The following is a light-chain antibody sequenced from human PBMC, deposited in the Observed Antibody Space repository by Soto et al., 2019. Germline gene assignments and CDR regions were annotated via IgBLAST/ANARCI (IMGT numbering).Light chain of an antibody. J-gene: IGLJ1*01. Sequence: QSVLTQPPSASGTPGQRVTISCSGSSSNIGSNTVNWYQQLPGTAPKLLIYSNNQRPSGVPDRFSGSKSGTSASLAISGLQSEDEADYYCQSYASSLSGYVFGTGTKVTVL. CDR3: QSYASSLSGYV. CDR2: SNN. CDR1: SSNIGSNT. V-gene: IGLV1-44*01.